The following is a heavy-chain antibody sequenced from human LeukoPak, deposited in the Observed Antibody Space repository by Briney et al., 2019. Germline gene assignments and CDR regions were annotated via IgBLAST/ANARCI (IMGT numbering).Heavy chain of an antibody. Sequence: SETLSFTCTVSGGSISSYYWSWIRQPPGKGLEWIGYIYYSGSTNYNPSLKSRVTISVDTSKNQFSLKLSSVTAADTAVYYCARGGTRLRPLDYWGQGTLVTVSS. J-gene: IGHJ4*02. D-gene: IGHD5-12*01. CDR3: ARGGTRLRPLDY. V-gene: IGHV4-59*01. CDR1: GGSISSYY. CDR2: IYYSGST.